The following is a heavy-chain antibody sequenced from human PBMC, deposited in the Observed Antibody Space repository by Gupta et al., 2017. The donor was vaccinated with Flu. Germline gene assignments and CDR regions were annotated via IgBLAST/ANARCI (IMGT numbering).Heavy chain of an antibody. Sequence: QEQVVESGGGVVQPGGSLRLSCAASGFSFSNYGMIWVRRAPGKGLEWVAVISYDGSNKYYADSGKGRFTIPRDNSKNTLYLQMNSLRNEDTAVYYCAKDWKWNYNNYGMNVWGQGTTVTVSS. V-gene: IGHV3-30*18. J-gene: IGHJ6*02. CDR2: ISYDGSNK. CDR1: GFSFSNYG. CDR3: AKDWKWNYNNYGMNV. D-gene: IGHD5-24*01.